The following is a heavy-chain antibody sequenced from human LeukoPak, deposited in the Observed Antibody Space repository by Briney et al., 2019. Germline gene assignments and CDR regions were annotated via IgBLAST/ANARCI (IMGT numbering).Heavy chain of an antibody. Sequence: PSETLSLTCTVSGGSISRYYWSWIRQPPGKGLEWIGYIYYSGSTNYNPSLKSRVTISVDTSKNQFSLKLSSVTAADTAVYYCARDGSGWYGGWFDPWGQGTLVTVSS. CDR2: IYYSGST. V-gene: IGHV4-59*01. CDR1: GGSISRYY. J-gene: IGHJ5*02. D-gene: IGHD6-19*01. CDR3: ARDGSGWYGGWFDP.